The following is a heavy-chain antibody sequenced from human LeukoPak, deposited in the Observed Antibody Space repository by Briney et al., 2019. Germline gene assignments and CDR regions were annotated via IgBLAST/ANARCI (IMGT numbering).Heavy chain of an antibody. Sequence: ASVKVSCKASGYTFTSYDINWVRQATGQGLEWMGWMNPNSGNTNYAQKLQGRVTMTTDTSTSTVYMELRSLRSDDTAVYYCARTNWGSWPDYWGQGTLVTVSS. CDR2: MNPNSGNT. J-gene: IGHJ4*02. V-gene: IGHV1-18*01. CDR3: ARTNWGSWPDY. CDR1: GYTFTSYD. D-gene: IGHD7-27*01.